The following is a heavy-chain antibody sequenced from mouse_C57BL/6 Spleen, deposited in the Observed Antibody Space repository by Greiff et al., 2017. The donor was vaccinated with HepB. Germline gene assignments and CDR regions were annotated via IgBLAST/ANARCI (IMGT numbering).Heavy chain of an antibody. Sequence: EVKLVESGGGLVQSGRSLRLSCATSGFTFSDFYMEWVRQAPGKGLEWIAASRNKANDYTTEYSASVKGRFIVSRDTSQSILYLQMNALRAEDTAIYYCARAYDYDDYAMDYWGQGTSVTVSS. J-gene: IGHJ4*01. D-gene: IGHD2-4*01. CDR1: GFTFSDFY. V-gene: IGHV7-1*01. CDR2: SRNKANDYTT. CDR3: ARAYDYDDYAMDY.